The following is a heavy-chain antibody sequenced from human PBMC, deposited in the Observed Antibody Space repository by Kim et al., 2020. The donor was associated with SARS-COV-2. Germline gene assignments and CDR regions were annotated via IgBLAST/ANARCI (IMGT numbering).Heavy chain of an antibody. J-gene: IGHJ4*02. Sequence: ADSVKGRFTISRDNAKNTLYLQRNSLRAEDTAVYYCAKQDSSGYYRPFDYWGQGTLVTVSS. D-gene: IGHD3-22*01. V-gene: IGHV3-23*01. CDR3: AKQDSSGYYRPFDY.